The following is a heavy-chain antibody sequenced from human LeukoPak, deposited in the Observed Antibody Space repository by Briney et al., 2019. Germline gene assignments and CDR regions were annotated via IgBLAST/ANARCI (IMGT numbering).Heavy chain of an antibody. CDR2: ISSSGSTI. CDR3: ARAPEGFLEWSGPGMDV. CDR1: GFTFSSYE. Sequence: GGSLRLSCAASGFTFSSYEMNWVRQAPGKGLEWVSYISSSGSTIYYADSVKGRFTIPRDNAKNSLYLQMNSLRAEDTAVYYCARAPEGFLEWSGPGMDVWGQGTTVTVSS. J-gene: IGHJ6*02. D-gene: IGHD3-3*01. V-gene: IGHV3-48*03.